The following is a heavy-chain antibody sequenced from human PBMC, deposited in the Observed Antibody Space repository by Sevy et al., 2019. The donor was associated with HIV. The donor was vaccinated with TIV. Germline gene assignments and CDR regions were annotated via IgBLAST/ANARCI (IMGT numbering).Heavy chain of an antibody. J-gene: IGHJ4*02. Sequence: SETLSLTCTVSGDALSSSSYFWGWIRQPPGRELEWIGNVFQSWSTSYNPAPKSRVTISVDTSKNHFSLKLTSVTAADTAVYYCAGGDSSFYFHDWGQGTLVTVSS. V-gene: IGHV4-39*02. D-gene: IGHD3-16*02. CDR3: AGGDSSFYFHD. CDR2: VFQSWST. CDR1: GDALSSSSYF.